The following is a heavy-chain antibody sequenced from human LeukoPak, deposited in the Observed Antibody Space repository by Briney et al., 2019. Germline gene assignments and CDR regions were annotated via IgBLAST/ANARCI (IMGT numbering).Heavy chain of an antibody. CDR3: ARDYYGSGESFDY. J-gene: IGHJ4*02. CDR1: GGSISSDSYY. Sequence: SETLSLTCTVSGGSISSDSYYWSWIRQPAGKGLEWIGRIYTSGSTNYNPSLKSRVTISVDTSKNQFSLKLSSVTAADTAVYYCARDYYGSGESFDYWGQGTLVTVSS. D-gene: IGHD3-10*01. V-gene: IGHV4-61*02. CDR2: IYTSGST.